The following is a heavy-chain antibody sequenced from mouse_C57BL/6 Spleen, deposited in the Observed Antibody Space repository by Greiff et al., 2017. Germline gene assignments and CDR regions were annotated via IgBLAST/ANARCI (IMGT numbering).Heavy chain of an antibody. J-gene: IGHJ2*01. CDR2: INPSTGGT. D-gene: IGHD1-1*01. V-gene: IGHV1-42*01. CDR1: GYSFTGYY. CDR3: ASTVVAHYFDY. Sequence: VQLQQSGPELVKPGASVKISCKASGYSFTGYYMNWVKQSPEKSLEWIGEINPSTGGTTYNQKFKAKATLTVDKSSSTAYMQLKSLTSEDTADYYCASTVVAHYFDYWGQGTTLTVSS.